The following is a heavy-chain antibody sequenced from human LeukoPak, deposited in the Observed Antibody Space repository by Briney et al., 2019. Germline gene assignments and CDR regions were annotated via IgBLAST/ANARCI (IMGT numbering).Heavy chain of an antibody. V-gene: IGHV1-69*06. D-gene: IGHD3-10*01. Sequence: ASVKVSCKASGGTFSSYAISWVRQAPGQGLEWMGGIVPIFGTANYAQKFQGRVTITADKSTSTAYMELSSLRSDDTAVYYCARDQFYRPYRGEAISFDYWGQGTLVTVSS. CDR2: IVPIFGTA. CDR1: GGTFSSYA. J-gene: IGHJ4*02. CDR3: ARDQFYRPYRGEAISFDY.